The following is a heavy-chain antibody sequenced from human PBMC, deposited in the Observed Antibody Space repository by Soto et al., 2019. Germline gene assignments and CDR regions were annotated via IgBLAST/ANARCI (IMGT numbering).Heavy chain of an antibody. Sequence: QVQLVESGGGVVQPGRSLRLSCAASGFTFSSYGMHWVRQAPGKGLEWVAVIWLDGKEKYYVDSVEGRFTVSRDNSKNTLYLQMNSLRAEDTAVYHCARDRGGDGPIDPWGQGTLVTVSS. CDR2: IWLDGKEK. J-gene: IGHJ5*02. CDR3: ARDRGGDGPIDP. CDR1: GFTFSSYG. V-gene: IGHV3-33*01. D-gene: IGHD2-21*02.